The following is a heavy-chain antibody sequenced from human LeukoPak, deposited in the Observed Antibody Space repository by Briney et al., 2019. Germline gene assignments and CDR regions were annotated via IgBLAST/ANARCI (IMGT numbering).Heavy chain of an antibody. D-gene: IGHD3-9*01. CDR1: GGSISSSNW. Sequence: SGTLSLTCAVSGGSISSSNWWSWVRQPPGKGLEWIGEIYHSGSTNYNPSLKSRVTISIDKSKNQFSLKLSSVTAADTAVYYCARDVPYYDILTGPAGAYNWFDPWGQGTLVTVSS. CDR3: ARDVPYYDILTGPAGAYNWFDP. J-gene: IGHJ5*02. CDR2: IYHSGST. V-gene: IGHV4-4*02.